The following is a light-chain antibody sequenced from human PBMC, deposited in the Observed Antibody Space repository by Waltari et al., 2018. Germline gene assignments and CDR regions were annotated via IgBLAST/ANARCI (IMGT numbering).Light chain of an antibody. J-gene: IGLJ2*01. V-gene: IGLV2-11*01. CDR2: DVS. Sequence: QSALTQPRSVSGSPGQSVTISCTGTSSDVGGYHYVSWYQQHPGEAPRFMIYDVSKRPPGVPDHFSGSKSGNTASLTISGLQAEDEADYYGCSYAGSYSSVVFGGGTKLTVL. CDR3: CSYAGSYSSVV. CDR1: SSDVGGYHY.